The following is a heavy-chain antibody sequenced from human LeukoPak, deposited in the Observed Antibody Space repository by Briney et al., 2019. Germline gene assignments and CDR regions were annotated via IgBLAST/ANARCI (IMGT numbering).Heavy chain of an antibody. CDR2: IGASGGST. J-gene: IGHJ4*02. V-gene: IGHV3-23*01. CDR3: AKAEGYDILTGLDY. Sequence: QTGGSLRLSCAASGFTFNDAWMTWVRQAPGKGLEWVSGIGASGGSTYYADSVKGRFTISRDNSKNTLYLQMNSLRTEDTAVYYCAKAEGYDILTGLDYWGQGTLVTVSS. CDR1: GFTFNDAW. D-gene: IGHD3-9*01.